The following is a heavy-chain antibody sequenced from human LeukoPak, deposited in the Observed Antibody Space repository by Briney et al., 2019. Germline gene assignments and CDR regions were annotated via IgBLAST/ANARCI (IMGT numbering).Heavy chain of an antibody. V-gene: IGHV3-23*01. D-gene: IGHD1-26*01. CDR3: ARDSGSYYIDY. CDR2: ISGSGGSR. J-gene: IGHJ4*02. CDR1: GFTFSSYA. Sequence: GGSLRLSCAASGFTFSSYAMRWGRRARGKGLEWVSAISGSGGSRYYADCVKGRFTISRDNAKNSLYLQMNSLRAEDTAVYYCARDSGSYYIDYWGQGTLVTVSS.